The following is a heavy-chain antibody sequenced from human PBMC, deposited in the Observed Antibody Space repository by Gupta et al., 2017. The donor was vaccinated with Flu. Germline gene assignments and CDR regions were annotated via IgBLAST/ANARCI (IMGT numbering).Heavy chain of an antibody. V-gene: IGHV5-51*03. Sequence: EVQLLQSEADVKKPGESLMISCWGSGYTFNIYWIAWVRQMPGKGLEWMGIIYPDDSDIRYSPSFQGQVTISTDKSTNAAYLQWTSLKASDTAMYYCARLGPDLAMDVWGQGTAVVVSS. CDR1: GYTFNIYW. D-gene: IGHD3-10*01. J-gene: IGHJ6*02. CDR3: ARLGPDLAMDV. CDR2: IYPDDSDI.